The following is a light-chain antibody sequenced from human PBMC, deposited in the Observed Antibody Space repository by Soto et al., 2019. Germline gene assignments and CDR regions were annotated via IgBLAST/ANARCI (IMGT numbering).Light chain of an antibody. V-gene: IGLV2-23*01. CDR1: SSDVGSYNL. Sequence: QSVLTQPASVSVSPGQSSTISCTGTSSDVGSYNLVSWYQQHPGKAPKLMIYEGSKRPSGVSNRFSGSKSGNTASLTISGLQAEDEADYYCCSYAGSSTYVFGGGTKLTVL. J-gene: IGLJ3*02. CDR3: CSYAGSSTYV. CDR2: EGS.